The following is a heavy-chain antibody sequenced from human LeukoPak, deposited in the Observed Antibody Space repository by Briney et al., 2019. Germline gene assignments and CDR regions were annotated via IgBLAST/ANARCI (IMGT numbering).Heavy chain of an antibody. J-gene: IGHJ4*02. Sequence: SETLSLTCTVSGYSISSGYYWGWIRQPPGKGLEWIGSIYYSGSTYYNPSLKSRVTISVDTSKNQFSLKLSSVTAADTAVYYCARDRHKQQFDFTNWGQGTLVTVSS. CDR1: GYSISSGYY. CDR3: ARDRHKQQFDFTN. D-gene: IGHD6-13*01. CDR2: IYYSGST. V-gene: IGHV4-38-2*02.